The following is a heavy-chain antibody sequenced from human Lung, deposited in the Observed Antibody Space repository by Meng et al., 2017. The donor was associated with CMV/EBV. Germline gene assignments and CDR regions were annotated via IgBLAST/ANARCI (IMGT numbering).Heavy chain of an antibody. CDR3: ARVVRHLWANYYFDY. CDR1: RFTVSSNY. V-gene: IGHV3-66*02. J-gene: IGHJ4*02. D-gene: IGHD1-1*01. Sequence: GEXXKISCAASRFTVSSNYMTWVRQAPGKGLEWGSTIYSGGSTYYADSVKGRFTISRDNSKNTLYLQMSSLRPEDTAVYFCARVVRHLWANYYFDYWGQGTVVTVSS. CDR2: IYSGGST.